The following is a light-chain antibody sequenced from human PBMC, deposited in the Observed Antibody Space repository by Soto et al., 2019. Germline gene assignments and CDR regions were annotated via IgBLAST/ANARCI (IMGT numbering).Light chain of an antibody. Sequence: QSALTQPASVSGSPGQSITIACTGTITDVGSSNYVSWYKQHPGKAPKLMIYDVSTRASGVSNRFSGSKSGNTASLTISGLQAEDEADYYFSAYTTTSTWVFGGGTKLTVL. J-gene: IGLJ2*01. CDR1: ITDVGSSNY. CDR2: DVS. V-gene: IGLV2-14*01. CDR3: SAYTTTSTWV.